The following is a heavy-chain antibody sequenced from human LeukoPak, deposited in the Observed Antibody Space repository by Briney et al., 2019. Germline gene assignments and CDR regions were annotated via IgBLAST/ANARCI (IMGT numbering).Heavy chain of an antibody. CDR3: AREGLLRYFDWLFSHFDY. CDR1: GFTFSSYW. CDR2: IEQDGSEK. J-gene: IGHJ4*02. Sequence: GGSLRLSCAASGFTFSSYWMSWVRQAPGKGLEWVANIEQDGSEKYYVDSVKGRFTISRDNAKNSLYLQMNSLRAEDTAVYYCAREGLLRYFDWLFSHFDYWGQGTLVTVSS. D-gene: IGHD3-9*01. V-gene: IGHV3-7*01.